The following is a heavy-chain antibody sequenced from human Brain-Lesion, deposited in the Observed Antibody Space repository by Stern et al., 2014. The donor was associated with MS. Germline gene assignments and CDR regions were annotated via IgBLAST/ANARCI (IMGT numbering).Heavy chain of an antibody. CDR1: GYIFTGYY. J-gene: IGHJ6*02. D-gene: IGHD3-3*01. V-gene: IGHV1-2*02. CDR2: INPNTGGT. Sequence: LVESWAEVKKPGASVKVSCKTSGYIFTGYYIHWVRQAPGQGLEWMAWINPNTGGTKYAQQFQGRVTMSRDTSISTAYVELSSLTSDDTAVYYCARDQRGITIFGVVTDYYYLGMDVWGQGTTVTVSS. CDR3: ARDQRGITIFGVVTDYYYLGMDV.